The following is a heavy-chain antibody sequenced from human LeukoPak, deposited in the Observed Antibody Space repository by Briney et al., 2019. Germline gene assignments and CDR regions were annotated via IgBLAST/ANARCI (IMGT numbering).Heavy chain of an antibody. CDR1: GGSISSYY. CDR2: IYYSGST. D-gene: IGHD1-26*01. V-gene: IGHV4-59*01. J-gene: IGHJ4*02. CDR3: ARDLGGSYPFDY. Sequence: PSETLSLTCTVSGGSISSYYWSWIRQPPGKGLEWIGYIYYSGSTNYNPSLKSRVTISVDTSKNQFSLKLSSVTAADTAVYDCARDLGGSYPFDYWGQGTLVTVSS.